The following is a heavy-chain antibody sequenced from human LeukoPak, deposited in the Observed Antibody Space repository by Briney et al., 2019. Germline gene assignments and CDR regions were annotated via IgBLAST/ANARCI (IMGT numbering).Heavy chain of an antibody. J-gene: IGHJ6*04. CDR2: IKSKTDGETT. CDR3: TTAAAGMKEAV. D-gene: IGHD6-13*01. V-gene: IGHV3-15*01. Sequence: SGGSLRLSCAASGFTFSNAWMSWVRQAPGKGLEWVGRIKSKTDGETTDYAAPVKGRFTISRDDSINTLYLQTSSLKTEDTAMYYCTTAAAGMKEAVWGKGTTVTVSS. CDR1: GFTFSNAW.